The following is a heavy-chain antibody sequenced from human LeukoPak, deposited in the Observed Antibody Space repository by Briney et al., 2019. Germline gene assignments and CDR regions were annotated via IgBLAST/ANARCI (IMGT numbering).Heavy chain of an antibody. D-gene: IGHD3-22*01. CDR2: INHSGST. Sequence: SETLSLTCAVYGGSFSGYYWSWIRQPPGKGLEWIGEINHSGSTNYNPSLKSRVTISVDTSKNQFSLKLSSVTAADTAVYYCARVPYDSSGYLLLDYWGQGTLVTVSS. CDR1: GGSFSGYY. J-gene: IGHJ4*02. V-gene: IGHV4-34*01. CDR3: ARVPYDSSGYLLLDY.